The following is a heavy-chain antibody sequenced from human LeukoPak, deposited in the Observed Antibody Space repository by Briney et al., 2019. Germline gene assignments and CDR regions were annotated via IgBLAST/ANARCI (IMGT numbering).Heavy chain of an antibody. Sequence: SENLSLTCTVSGGSMSNYYWTRIRQPPGQGLEWFGYTYNSGRTNYNTSLKSRATISVDRSKNQFCLKLSSVTDADTAVYYCARGRPVVAAAGFDYWGQGTLVTVSS. V-gene: IGHV4-59*12. CDR1: GGSMSNYY. CDR2: TYNSGRT. J-gene: IGHJ4*02. D-gene: IGHD6-13*01. CDR3: ARGRPVVAAAGFDY.